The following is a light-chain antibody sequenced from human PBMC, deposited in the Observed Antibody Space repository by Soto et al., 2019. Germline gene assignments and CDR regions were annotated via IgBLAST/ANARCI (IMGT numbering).Light chain of an antibody. CDR1: QTISSW. CDR2: KAS. Sequence: DIQMTQSPSTLSGSVGDRVTITCRASQTISSWLAWYQQKPGKAPKLLIYKASTLKSGVPSRFSGSGSGTECPLTISSRHPDDFATYYCQHYKSYSEAFGQGTKVELK. CDR3: QHYKSYSEA. J-gene: IGKJ1*01. V-gene: IGKV1-5*03.